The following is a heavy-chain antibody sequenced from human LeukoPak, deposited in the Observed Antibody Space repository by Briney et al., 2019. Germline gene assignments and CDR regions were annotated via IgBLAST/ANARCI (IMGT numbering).Heavy chain of an antibody. V-gene: IGHV4-30-4*08. CDR3: SGEFLVPY. J-gene: IGHJ4*02. CDR2: IYHSGRT. D-gene: IGHD3-3*01. Sequence: PSETLSLTCTVSGGSISSGDYYWSWIRQPPGKGLEWIGYIYHSGRTDYNPSLKSRVVISVNPSRNQFSLKLSSVTAADTAVYYCSGEFLVPYWGQGTLVTVSS. CDR1: GGSISSGDYY.